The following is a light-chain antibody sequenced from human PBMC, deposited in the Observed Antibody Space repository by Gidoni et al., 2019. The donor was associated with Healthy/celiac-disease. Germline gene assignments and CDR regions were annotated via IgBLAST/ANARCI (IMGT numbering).Light chain of an antibody. J-gene: IGKJ1*01. CDR1: QSISSW. CDR3: QQYNSYLWT. Sequence: DIQMTQSPSTLSASVGDRVTITCRASQSISSWLAWYQQKPGKAPKLLIYKASSLESGVPSRFSGSGSGTEFTLTISRLQPDDFATYYCQQYNSYLWTFGQXTKVEIK. CDR2: KAS. V-gene: IGKV1-5*03.